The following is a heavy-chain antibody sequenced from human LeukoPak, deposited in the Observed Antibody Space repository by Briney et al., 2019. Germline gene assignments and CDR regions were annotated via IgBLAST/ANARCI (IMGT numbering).Heavy chain of an antibody. J-gene: IGHJ4*02. Sequence: KPSETLSLTCTVSGVSISSSSYYWGWIRQPPGKGLEWIGSIYYSGSTYYNPSLKSRVTISVDTSKNQFSLKLSSVTAADTAVYYCARKAYSYGYALDSWGQGTLVTVSS. CDR1: GVSISSSSYY. CDR2: IYYSGST. D-gene: IGHD5-18*01. CDR3: ARKAYSYGYALDS. V-gene: IGHV4-39*01.